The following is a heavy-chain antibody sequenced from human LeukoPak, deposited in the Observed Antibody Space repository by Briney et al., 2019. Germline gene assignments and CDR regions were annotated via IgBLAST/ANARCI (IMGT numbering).Heavy chain of an antibody. Sequence: SETLSLTCTVSGGSISSYYWSWIRQPPGKGLEWIGYIYYSGSTNYNPSLKSRVTISVDTSKNQFSLKLSSVTAADTAVYYCARVTYYYDSSGYYHDAFDIWGQGTMVTVSS. CDR3: ARVTYYYDSSGYYHDAFDI. J-gene: IGHJ3*02. V-gene: IGHV4-59*01. CDR2: IYYSGST. CDR1: GGSISSYY. D-gene: IGHD3-22*01.